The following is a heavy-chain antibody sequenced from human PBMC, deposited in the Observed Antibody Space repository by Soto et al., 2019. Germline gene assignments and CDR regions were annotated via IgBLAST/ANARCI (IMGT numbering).Heavy chain of an antibody. Sequence: PGGSLRLSCAASGFTFSSYAMHWVRQAPGKGLEWVAVISYDGSNKYYADSVKGRFTISRDNSKNTLYLQMNSLRAEDTAVYYCARDGDYSNYVSWFDPWGQGTLVTVSS. V-gene: IGHV3-30-3*01. CDR1: GFTFSSYA. CDR3: ARDGDYSNYVSWFDP. CDR2: ISYDGSNK. J-gene: IGHJ5*02. D-gene: IGHD4-4*01.